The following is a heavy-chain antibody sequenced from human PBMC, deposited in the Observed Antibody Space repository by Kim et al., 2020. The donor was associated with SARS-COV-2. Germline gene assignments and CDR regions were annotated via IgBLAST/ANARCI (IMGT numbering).Heavy chain of an antibody. J-gene: IGHJ4*02. V-gene: IGHV4-39*01. CDR1: GGSISSSSYY. D-gene: IGHD1-1*01. CDR2: IYYRGST. CDR3: ARWGDQLYPFDY. Sequence: SETLSLTCTVSGGSISSSSYYWGWIRQPPGKGLEWIGSIYYRGSTYYNPSLKSRVPISVDTSKNQFSRKLSSVTAADTAVYYCARWGDQLYPFDYWGQGTLVTVSS.